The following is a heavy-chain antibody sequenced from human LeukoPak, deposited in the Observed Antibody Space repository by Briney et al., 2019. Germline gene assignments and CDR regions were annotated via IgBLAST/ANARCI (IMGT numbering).Heavy chain of an antibody. D-gene: IGHD3-10*01. CDR2: IYYSGST. CDR3: ARHKSPILGMVRD. Sequence: SETLCLTCTVSGGSISSSSYYWGWIRQPPGKGLEWIGSIYYSGSTYYNPSLKSRVTISVDTSKNQFSLKLSSVTAADTAVYYCARHKSPILGMVRDWGQGTLVTVSS. CDR1: GGSISSSSYY. V-gene: IGHV4-39*01. J-gene: IGHJ4*02.